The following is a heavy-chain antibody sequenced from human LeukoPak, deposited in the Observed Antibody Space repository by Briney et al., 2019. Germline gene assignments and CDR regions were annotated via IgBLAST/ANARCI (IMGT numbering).Heavy chain of an antibody. V-gene: IGHV3-49*04. CDR1: GFTFGDYA. CDR3: TREAAWSGYSADFDY. J-gene: IGHJ4*02. CDR2: IRSKAYGGTT. D-gene: IGHD3-3*01. Sequence: TGGSLKLSCTASGFTFGDYAMTWVRQAPGKGLEWAGFIRSKAYGGTTEYAASVKGRFTISRDDSKSIAYLQMNSLKTEDTAVYYCTREAAWSGYSADFDYWGQGTLVTVSS.